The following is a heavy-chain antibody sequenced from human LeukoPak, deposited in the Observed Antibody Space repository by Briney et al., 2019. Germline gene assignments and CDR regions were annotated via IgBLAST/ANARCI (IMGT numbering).Heavy chain of an antibody. CDR1: GGSFSGYY. J-gene: IGHJ4*02. V-gene: IGHV4-34*01. CDR2: INHSGST. D-gene: IGHD6-13*01. Sequence: PSETLSLTCAVYGGSFSGYYWSWIRQPPGKGLEWIGEINHSGSTNYNPSLKSRVTISVDTSKNQFSLKLSSVTAADTAVYYCARTPMRGYSSSWYPFWGQGTLVTVSS. CDR3: ARTPMRGYSSSWYPF.